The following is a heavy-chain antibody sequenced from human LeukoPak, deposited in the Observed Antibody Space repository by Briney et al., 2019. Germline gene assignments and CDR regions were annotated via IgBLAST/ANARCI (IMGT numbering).Heavy chain of an antibody. CDR2: ISYDGSNK. CDR3: ARDQMMSAAGLDY. J-gene: IGHJ4*02. V-gene: IGHV3-30-3*01. CDR1: GFTFSSFA. D-gene: IGHD6-13*01. Sequence: PGGSLRLSCTASGFTFSSFAMHWVRQAPGKGLEWVAVISYDGSNKYFADSVKGRFTISRDNSKNTLYLQMNSLRAEDTAVFYCARDQMMSAAGLDYWGQGTLVTVSS.